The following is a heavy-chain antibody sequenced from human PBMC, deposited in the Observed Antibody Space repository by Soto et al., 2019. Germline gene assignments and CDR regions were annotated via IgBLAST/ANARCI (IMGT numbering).Heavy chain of an antibody. Sequence: GGSLRLSCAASGFTFSSYAMSWVRQAPGKGLEWVSAISGSGGSTYYADSVKGRFTISRDNSKNTLYLQMNSLRAEDTAVYYCAKHDYFDPRRGRGFDPWGQGTLVTVSS. V-gene: IGHV3-23*01. CDR3: AKHDYFDPRRGRGFDP. CDR1: GFTFSSYA. CDR2: ISGSGGST. D-gene: IGHD4-17*01. J-gene: IGHJ5*02.